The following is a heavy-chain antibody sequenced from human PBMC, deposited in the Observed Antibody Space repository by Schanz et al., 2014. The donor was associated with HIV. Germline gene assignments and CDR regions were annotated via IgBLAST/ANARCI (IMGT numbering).Heavy chain of an antibody. CDR2: IKRSGEGT. D-gene: IGHD3-22*01. Sequence: EVQLVESGGGLVKPGGSLRLSCAASGFTFSAYSMNWVRQAPGQGLEWVSTIKRSGEGTYYADSVKGRFIISRDNSKNTLYLQMDSLSDKDTAVYYCAKDRTWDYYDSSGYPYYFDYWGQGTLVTVSS. V-gene: IGHV3-23*04. J-gene: IGHJ4*02. CDR3: AKDRTWDYYDSSGYPYYFDY. CDR1: GFTFSAYS.